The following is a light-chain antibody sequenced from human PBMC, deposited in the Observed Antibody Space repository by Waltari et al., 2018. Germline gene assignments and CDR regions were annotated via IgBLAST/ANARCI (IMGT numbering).Light chain of an antibody. CDR1: QSVGRT. CDR3: QHYVRLPAT. J-gene: IGKJ1*01. V-gene: IGKV3-20*01. CDR2: GAS. Sequence: EIVLTRSPGTLSLSPGERATLSCRASQSVGRTLAWYQQKRGQAPRLIIYGASTRATGIPDRFSGSGSGTDFSLTISRLEPEDFAVYYCQHYVRLPATFGQGTKVEIK.